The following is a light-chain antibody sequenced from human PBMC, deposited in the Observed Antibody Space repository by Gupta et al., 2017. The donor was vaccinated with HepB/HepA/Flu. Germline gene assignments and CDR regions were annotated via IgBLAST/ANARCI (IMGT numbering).Light chain of an antibody. Sequence: EMVLTQSPATLSLSPGERATLSCRASQSVSSYLAWYQQKPGQPPRLLIYDTSNRATGIPARFCGSGSGTDFSLTISNLEPEDSAVYYCQQRSNWPRGFTFGPGTKVEIK. CDR1: QSVSSY. CDR2: DTS. J-gene: IGKJ3*01. V-gene: IGKV3-11*01. CDR3: QQRSNWPRGFT.